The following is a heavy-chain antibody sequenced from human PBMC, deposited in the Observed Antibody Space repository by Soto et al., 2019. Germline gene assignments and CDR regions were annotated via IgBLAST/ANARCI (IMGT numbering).Heavy chain of an antibody. CDR1: GGTFSSYA. CDR2: IIPIFGTA. J-gene: IGHJ4*02. V-gene: IGHV1-69*13. Sequence: ASVKVSCKASGGTFSSYAISWVRQAPGQGLEWMGGIIPIFGTANYAQKFQGRVTITADESTSTAYMELSSLRSEDTAVYYCARDPVGTYYFDYWGQGTLVTVSS. CDR3: ARDPVGTYYFDY. D-gene: IGHD2-15*01.